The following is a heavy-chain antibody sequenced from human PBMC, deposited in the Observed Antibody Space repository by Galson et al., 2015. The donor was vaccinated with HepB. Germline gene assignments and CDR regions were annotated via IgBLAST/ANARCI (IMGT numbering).Heavy chain of an antibody. V-gene: IGHV4-39*01. J-gene: IGHJ4*02. Sequence: SETLSLTCTVSGGSISSNTDYWGWIRQPPGKGLEWIGSIFYIGTTYHNTSLKSRVTMSVDTSKNQFSLKLTSVTASDTAVYYCARHPRRNFDSWGQGTLVTVSS. CDR1: GGSISSNTDY. CDR2: IFYIGTT. CDR3: ARHPRRNFDS.